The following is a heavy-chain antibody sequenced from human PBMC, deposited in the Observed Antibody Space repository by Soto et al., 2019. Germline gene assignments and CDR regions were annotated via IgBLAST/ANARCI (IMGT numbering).Heavy chain of an antibody. D-gene: IGHD1-26*01. J-gene: IGHJ6*02. CDR2: IIPILGIA. V-gene: IGHV1-69*02. Sequence: QVQLVQPGAEVKKPGSSVKVSCKASGGTFSSYTISWVRQAPGQGLEWMGRIIPILGIANYAQKFQGRVTITADKSTSTAYMELSSLRSEDTAVYYCARIVGATYYGMDVWGQGTTVTVSS. CDR3: ARIVGATYYGMDV. CDR1: GGTFSSYT.